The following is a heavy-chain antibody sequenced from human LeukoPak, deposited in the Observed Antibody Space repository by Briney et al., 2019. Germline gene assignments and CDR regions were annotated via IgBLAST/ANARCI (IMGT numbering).Heavy chain of an antibody. CDR3: ATGWGYSLVP. CDR1: GGSISSSSYY. D-gene: IGHD5-18*01. J-gene: IGHJ5*02. Sequence: PSETLSLTCTVSGGSISSSSYYWGWIRQPPGKGLEWIGSIYYSGSTYYNPSLKSRVTISVDTAKNQFSLKLSSVTAADTAVYYCATGWGYSLVPWGQGTLVTVSS. CDR2: IYYSGST. V-gene: IGHV4-39*07.